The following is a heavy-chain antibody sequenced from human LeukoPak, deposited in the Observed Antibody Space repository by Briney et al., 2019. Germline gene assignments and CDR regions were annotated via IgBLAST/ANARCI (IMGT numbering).Heavy chain of an antibody. Sequence: GASVKVSCKASGYTFTSYYMHWVRQAPGQGLEWMGWINPNSGGTNYAQKFQGRVTMTRDTSISTAYMELSRLRSDDTAVYYCARGNRAAMVTRYYYYYMDVWGKGTTVTVSS. J-gene: IGHJ6*03. CDR3: ARGNRAAMVTRYYYYYMDV. CDR2: INPNSGGT. CDR1: GYTFTSYY. D-gene: IGHD5-18*01. V-gene: IGHV1-2*02.